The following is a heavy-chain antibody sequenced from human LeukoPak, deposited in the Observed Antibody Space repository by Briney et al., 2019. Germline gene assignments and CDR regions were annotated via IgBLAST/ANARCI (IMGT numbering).Heavy chain of an antibody. CDR2: ISGSGGST. D-gene: IGHD5-24*01. CDR1: GFTFSSYA. J-gene: IGHJ6*02. V-gene: IGHV3-23*01. CDR3: MATGDYGMDV. Sequence: GRSLRLSCAASGFTFSSYAMSWVRQAPGKRLECVSAISGSGGSTYYADSVKGRFTISRDNSKTTLYLQMTSLRAEDTAVYYSMATGDYGMDVWGQVTTVTVSS.